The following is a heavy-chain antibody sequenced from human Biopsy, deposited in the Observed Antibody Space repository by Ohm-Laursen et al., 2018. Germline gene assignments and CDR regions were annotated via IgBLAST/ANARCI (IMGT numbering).Heavy chain of an antibody. CDR1: GVSMRRYDVF. V-gene: IGHV4-39*01. Sequence: SLTLCLTRSVSGVSMRRYDVFWNWIRQGTGKGLQGIGTALFTETTYYNPALRVRLSLSLDTSMKQMTLKLWAVCVADTAVYDCARQTAYAGDRPYGLDVWGPGTKVTVS. D-gene: IGHD4-23*01. CDR2: ALFTETT. J-gene: IGHJ6*02. CDR3: ARQTAYAGDRPYGLDV.